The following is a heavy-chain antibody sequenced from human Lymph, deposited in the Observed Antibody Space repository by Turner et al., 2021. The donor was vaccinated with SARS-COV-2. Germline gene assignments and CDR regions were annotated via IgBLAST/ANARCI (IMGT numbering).Heavy chain of an antibody. Sequence: QVQLVESGGGGVQPGRFLRLSCAASGFTFSSYAMHWVRQAPGKGLEWVAVISYDGSNKYYADSVKGRFTISRDNSKNTLYLQMNSLRAEDTAVYYCARDTGGQVDVWGQGTTVTVSS. J-gene: IGHJ6*02. CDR3: ARDTGGQVDV. CDR1: GFTFSSYA. CDR2: ISYDGSNK. V-gene: IGHV3-30-3*01. D-gene: IGHD2-8*02.